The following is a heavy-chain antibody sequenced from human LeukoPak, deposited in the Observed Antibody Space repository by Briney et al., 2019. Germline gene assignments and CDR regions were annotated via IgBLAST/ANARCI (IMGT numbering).Heavy chain of an antibody. CDR2: ISGSGGST. V-gene: IGHV3-23*01. CDR1: GFTFSSYA. D-gene: IGHD1-7*01. Sequence: GGSLRLPCAASGFTFSSYAMSWVRQAPGKGLEWVSAISGSGGSTYYADSVKGRFTISRDNSKNTLYLQMNSLRAEDTAVYYCAKWYNWNYAGMDVWGQGTTVTVSS. CDR3: AKWYNWNYAGMDV. J-gene: IGHJ6*02.